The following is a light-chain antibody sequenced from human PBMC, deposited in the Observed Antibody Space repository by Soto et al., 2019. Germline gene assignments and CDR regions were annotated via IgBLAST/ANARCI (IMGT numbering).Light chain of an antibody. J-gene: IGKJ1*01. CDR3: QQYSGYSRT. CDR2: KAS. V-gene: IGKV1-5*03. CDR1: QSISSW. Sequence: DFQMTQSPSTLSASVGDRVTITCRASQSISSWLAWYQQKPGKAPKLLIYKASSLESGVPSRFSGSGSGTEFILTISSLQPDDVATYYCQQYSGYSRTFGQGTKVEIK.